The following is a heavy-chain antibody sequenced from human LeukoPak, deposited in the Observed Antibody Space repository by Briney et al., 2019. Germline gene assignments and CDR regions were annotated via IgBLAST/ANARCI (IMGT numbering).Heavy chain of an antibody. D-gene: IGHD2/OR15-2a*01. CDR1: GFTFSTYG. CDR2: IWYDGSNK. Sequence: GRSLRLSCSASGFTFSTYGMHWVRQAPGKGLEWVAAIWYDGSNKYYVDSVRGRFTISRDNSKNTLYLEMNSLIAEDTAVYYCAKETGTTSLFNWFDSWGQGIQVTVSS. CDR3: AKETGTTSLFNWFDS. V-gene: IGHV3-33*06. J-gene: IGHJ5*01.